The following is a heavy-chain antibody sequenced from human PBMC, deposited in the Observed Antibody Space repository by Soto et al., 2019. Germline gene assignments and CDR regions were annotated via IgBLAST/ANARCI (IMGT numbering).Heavy chain of an antibody. J-gene: IGHJ4*02. D-gene: IGHD6-19*01. V-gene: IGHV3-21*01. CDR3: ARGVRPPIAVAGNDY. CDR1: GFAFSSYS. Sequence: GGALRLSCATSGFAFSSYSMKWGRPAPGKGLEWVSSISSSSSYIYYADSVKGRFTISRDNAKNSLYLQMNSLRAEDTAVYYCARGVRPPIAVAGNDYWGQGTLVTVSS. CDR2: ISSSSSYI.